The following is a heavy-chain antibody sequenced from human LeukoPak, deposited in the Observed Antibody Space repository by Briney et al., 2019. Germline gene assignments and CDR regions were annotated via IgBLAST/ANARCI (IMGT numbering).Heavy chain of an antibody. Sequence: GGSLRLSCAASGFTFSSYAMSWVRQAPGKGLEWVSAISGSGGSTYYADSVKGRFTISRDNSKNTLYLQMNSLRAEDTAVYYYAKDLPLRVVTAIRDDAFDIWGQGTMVTVSS. CDR2: ISGSGGST. CDR1: GFTFSSYA. D-gene: IGHD2-21*02. CDR3: AKDLPLRVVTAIRDDAFDI. V-gene: IGHV3-23*01. J-gene: IGHJ3*02.